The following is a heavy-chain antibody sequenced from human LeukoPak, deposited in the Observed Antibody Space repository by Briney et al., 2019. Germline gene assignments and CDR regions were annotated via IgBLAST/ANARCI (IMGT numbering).Heavy chain of an antibody. CDR2: IIPIFGTA. CDR1: GGTFSSYA. Sequence: SVKVSCKASGGTFSSYAISWVRQAPGQGLEWMGRIIPIFGTANYAQKFQGRVTITTDESTSTAYMELSSLRSEDTAVYYCARDLLGLGLAAAGTENWFDPWGPGTLVTVSS. CDR3: ARDLLGLGLAAAGTENWFDP. J-gene: IGHJ5*02. V-gene: IGHV1-69*05. D-gene: IGHD6-13*01.